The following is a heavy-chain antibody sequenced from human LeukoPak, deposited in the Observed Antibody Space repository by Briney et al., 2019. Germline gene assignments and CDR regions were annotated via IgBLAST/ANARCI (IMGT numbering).Heavy chain of an antibody. CDR3: ARDGGIQLWPFDY. CDR1: GFTVSSNY. V-gene: IGHV3-66*01. Sequence: PGGSLRLSCAASGFTVSSNYMSWVRQAPGKGLEWVSVIYSGGSTYYADSVKGRFTISRDNSKNTLYLQMNSLRAEDTAVYYCARDGGIQLWPFDYWGQGTLVTVSS. D-gene: IGHD5-18*01. CDR2: IYSGGST. J-gene: IGHJ4*02.